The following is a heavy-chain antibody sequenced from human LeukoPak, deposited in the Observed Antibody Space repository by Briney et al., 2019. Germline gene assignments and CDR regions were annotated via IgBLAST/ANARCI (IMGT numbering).Heavy chain of an antibody. D-gene: IGHD3-16*01. CDR3: ARAFTITFGGSYYFDY. J-gene: IGHJ4*02. CDR2: IYYSGST. V-gene: IGHV4-59*01. Sequence: SETLSLTCTVSGGSISSYYWSWIRQPPGKGLEWIGYIYYSGSTYYIPSLKSRVTISVDTSKNQFSLKLSSVTAADTAVYYCARAFTITFGGSYYFDYWGQGTLVTVS. CDR1: GGSISSYY.